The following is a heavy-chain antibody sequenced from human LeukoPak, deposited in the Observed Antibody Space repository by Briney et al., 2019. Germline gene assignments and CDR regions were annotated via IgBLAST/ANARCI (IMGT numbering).Heavy chain of an antibody. CDR2: IYTSGST. V-gene: IGHV4-61*02. J-gene: IGHJ4*02. D-gene: IGHD3-10*01. CDR1: GGSISSGSYY. Sequence: PSQTLSLTCTVSGGSISSGSYYRSWIRQPAGKGLEWIGRIYTSGSTNYNPPLKSRVTISVDTSKNQFSLKLSSVTAADTAVYYCARTYGSGLHFDYWGQGTLVTVSS. CDR3: ARTYGSGLHFDY.